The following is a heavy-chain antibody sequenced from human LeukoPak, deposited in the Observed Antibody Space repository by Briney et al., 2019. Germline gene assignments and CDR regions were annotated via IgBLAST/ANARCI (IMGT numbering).Heavy chain of an antibody. CDR1: GFTFSSYG. Sequence: GGSLRLSCAASGFTFSSYGMHWVRQAPGKGLEWVAFIRYDGSKYYADSVKGRFTISRDNSKSTLYLQMNSLRAEDTAVYYCAKDRRGMGATAADYWGQGTLVTVSS. CDR2: IRYDGSK. V-gene: IGHV3-30*02. CDR3: AKDRRGMGATAADY. D-gene: IGHD1-26*01. J-gene: IGHJ4*02.